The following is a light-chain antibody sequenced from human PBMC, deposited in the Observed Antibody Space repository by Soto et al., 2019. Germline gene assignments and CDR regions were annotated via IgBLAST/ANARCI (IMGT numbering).Light chain of an antibody. CDR2: GAS. V-gene: IGKV3-20*01. CDR3: QQYGSSLWT. Sequence: EIGLLQSLATLSLSHGKRAAFSCGASQSVSSSYLAWYQQKPGQAPRLLIYGASSRAAGIPDRFRGSGSGTDVTLTISRLGPEDFAVYYCQQYGSSLWTFGQGTKVDI. CDR1: QSVSSSY. J-gene: IGKJ1*01.